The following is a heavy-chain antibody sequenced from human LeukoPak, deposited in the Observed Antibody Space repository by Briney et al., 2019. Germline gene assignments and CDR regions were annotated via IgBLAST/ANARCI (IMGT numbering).Heavy chain of an antibody. J-gene: IGHJ4*02. Sequence: GGSLRLSCVASGFTYSHNGMHWVRQAPGKGLEWVAFIQYDGNTIFYADSVKGRFTISRDNSKNTLYLQMNSLRAEDTAVYYCAKDFIQKAVADYYFDYWGQGTLVTVSS. V-gene: IGHV3-30*02. CDR1: GFTYSHNG. CDR3: AKDFIQKAVADYYFDY. D-gene: IGHD6-19*01. CDR2: IQYDGNTI.